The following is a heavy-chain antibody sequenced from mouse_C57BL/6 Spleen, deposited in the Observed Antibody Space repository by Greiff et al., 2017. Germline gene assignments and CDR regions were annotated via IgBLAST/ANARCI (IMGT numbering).Heavy chain of an antibody. CDR1: GYTFTNYW. Sequence: VKLQESGAELVRPGASVKMSCKASGYTFTNYWIGWAKQRPGHGLEWIGDIYPGGGYTNYNEKFKGKATLTADKSSSTAYMQFISLTSEDSAIYYCAREGITTVPWYFDFWGTGTTVTVSS. J-gene: IGHJ1*03. V-gene: IGHV1-63*01. CDR3: AREGITTVPWYFDF. CDR2: IYPGGGYT. D-gene: IGHD1-1*01.